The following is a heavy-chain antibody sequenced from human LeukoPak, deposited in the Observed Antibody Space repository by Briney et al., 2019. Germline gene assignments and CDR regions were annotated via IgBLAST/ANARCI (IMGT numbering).Heavy chain of an antibody. Sequence: PSQTLSLTCTVSGGAISSGGYNWSWIRQHPGKGLDWIGYIYFSGRTYQNPSLKSRVTISVDTSKNQFSLKLSSVTAADTAVYYCARVLSSAGEDWGRFDYWGQGTLVSVFS. V-gene: IGHV4-31*03. CDR1: GGAISSGGYN. CDR2: IYFSGRT. J-gene: IGHJ4*02. CDR3: ARVLSSAGEDWGRFDY. D-gene: IGHD6-13*01.